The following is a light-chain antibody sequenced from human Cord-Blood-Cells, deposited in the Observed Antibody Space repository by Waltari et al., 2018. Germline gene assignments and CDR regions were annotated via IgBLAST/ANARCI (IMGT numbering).Light chain of an antibody. CDR3: QQYYSTPYT. V-gene: IGKV4-1*01. J-gene: IGKJ2*01. CDR1: QSVLYSSNNKNY. CDR2: WAS. Sequence: DIVMTQSPDSLAVSLGERATINCKSSQSVLYSSNNKNYLAWYQQKPGQPPKLLIYWASTRESGVPDRFSCSGSWTDFTLTISSLQAEDVAVYYCQQYYSTPYTFGQGTKLEIK.